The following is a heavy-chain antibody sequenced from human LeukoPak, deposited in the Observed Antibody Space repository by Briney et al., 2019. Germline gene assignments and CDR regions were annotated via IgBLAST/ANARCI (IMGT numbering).Heavy chain of an antibody. V-gene: IGHV3-30*18. J-gene: IGHJ4*02. CDR3: AKVHPIVVVIPFDY. CDR1: GFTFSSYG. D-gene: IGHD3-22*01. CDR2: ISYDGSNK. Sequence: GGTLRLSCAASGFTFSSYGMHWVRQAPGKGLEWVAVISYDGSNKYYADSVKGRFTISRDNSKNTLYLQMNSLRAEDTAVYYCAKVHPIVVVIPFDYWGQGTLVTVSS.